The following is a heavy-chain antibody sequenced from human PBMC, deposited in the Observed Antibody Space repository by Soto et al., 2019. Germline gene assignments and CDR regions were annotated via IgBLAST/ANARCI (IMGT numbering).Heavy chain of an antibody. CDR2: ISAYNGNT. D-gene: IGHD3-22*01. J-gene: IGHJ4*02. CDR3: ARVLGNYYDSSGYSDY. CDR1: GYTFTSYA. V-gene: IGHV1-18*01. Sequence: GASVKVSCKASGYTFTSYAMHWVRQAPGQGLEWMGWISAYNGNTNYAQKLQGRVTMTTDTSTSTAYMELRSLRSDDTAVYYCARVLGNYYDSSGYSDYWGQGTLVTVSS.